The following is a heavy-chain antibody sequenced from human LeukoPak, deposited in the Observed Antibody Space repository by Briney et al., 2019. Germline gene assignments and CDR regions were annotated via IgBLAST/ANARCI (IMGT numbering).Heavy chain of an antibody. CDR3: ARVGAAAATNYFDS. CDR1: GFTFSSYA. D-gene: IGHD6-13*01. V-gene: IGHV3-64*01. CDR2: ISSNGGST. J-gene: IGHJ4*02. Sequence: GGSLRLSCAASGFTFSSYAMHWVRQAPGKGLEYVSAISSNGGSTYYANSVKGRFTISRDNSKNTPYLQMGSLRAEDMAVYYCARVGAAAATNYFDSWGQGTLVTVSS.